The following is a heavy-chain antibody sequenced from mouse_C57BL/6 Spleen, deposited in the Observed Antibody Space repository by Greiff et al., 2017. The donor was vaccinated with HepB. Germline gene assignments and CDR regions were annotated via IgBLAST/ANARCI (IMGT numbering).Heavy chain of an antibody. Sequence: EVQGVESGPELVKPGASVKISCKASGYSFTDYNMNWVKQSNGKSLEWIGVINPNYGTTSYNQKFKGKATLTVDQSSSTAYMQLNSLTSEDSAVYYCARFATAQATGWYFDVWGTGTTVTVSS. D-gene: IGHD3-2*02. V-gene: IGHV1-39*01. CDR1: GYSFTDYN. J-gene: IGHJ1*03. CDR3: ARFATAQATGWYFDV. CDR2: INPNYGTT.